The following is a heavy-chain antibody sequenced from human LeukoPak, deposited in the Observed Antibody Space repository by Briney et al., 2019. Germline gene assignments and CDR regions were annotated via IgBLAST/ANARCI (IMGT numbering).Heavy chain of an antibody. J-gene: IGHJ4*02. CDR3: AREDSVAGALADY. CDR1: GCTFSSYS. CDR2: ISSSSSYI. V-gene: IGHV3-21*01. D-gene: IGHD6-19*01. Sequence: PGGSLRLSCAASGCTFSSYSMNWVRQAPGKGLEWVSSISSSSSYIYYADSVKGRFTISRDNAKNSLYLQMNSLRAEDTAVYYCAREDSVAGALADYWGQGTLVTVSS.